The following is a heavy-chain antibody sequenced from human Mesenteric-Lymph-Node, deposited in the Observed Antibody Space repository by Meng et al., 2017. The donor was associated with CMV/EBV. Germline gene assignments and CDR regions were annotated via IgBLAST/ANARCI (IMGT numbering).Heavy chain of an antibody. J-gene: IGHJ4*02. CDR1: GFTFSSYA. Sequence: GESLKISCAASGFTFSSYAMSWVRQAPGKGLEWVSVIYSGGSTYYADSVKGRFTISRDNSKNTLYLQMNSLRVEDTAVYYCARVIHDYGDYGRFDYWGQGTLVTVSS. CDR3: ARVIHDYGDYGRFDY. D-gene: IGHD4-17*01. CDR2: IYSGGST. V-gene: IGHV3-66*02.